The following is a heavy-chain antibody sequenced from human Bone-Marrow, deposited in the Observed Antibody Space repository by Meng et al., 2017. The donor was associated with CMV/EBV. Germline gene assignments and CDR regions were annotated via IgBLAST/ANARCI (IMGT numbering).Heavy chain of an antibody. CDR3: AKRGRSLYNYIVVVPAADGPFDY. Sequence: GESLKISCAASGFTFSSYAMSWVRQAPGKGLEWVSAISGSGGSTYYADSVKGRFTISRDNSKNTLYLQMNSLRAEDTAVYYCAKRGRSLYNYIVVVPAADGPFDYWGHGTLVTVSS. V-gene: IGHV3-23*01. CDR2: ISGSGGST. D-gene: IGHD2-2*01. J-gene: IGHJ4*01. CDR1: GFTFSSYA.